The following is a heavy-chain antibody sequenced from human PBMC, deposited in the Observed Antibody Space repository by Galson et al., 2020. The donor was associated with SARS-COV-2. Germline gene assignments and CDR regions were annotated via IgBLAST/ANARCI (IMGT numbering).Heavy chain of an antibody. CDR2: IIPIFGIA. CDR3: ARELRYCSSTSCHFWFDP. CDR1: GGTFSSYA. J-gene: IGHJ5*02. Sequence: KISCKASGGTFSSYAISWVRQAPGQGLEWMGGIIPIFGIANYAQKFQGRVTITADKSTSTAYMELSSLRSEDTAVYYCARELRYCSSTSCHFWFDPWGQGTLVTVSS. V-gene: IGHV1-69*17. D-gene: IGHD2-2*01.